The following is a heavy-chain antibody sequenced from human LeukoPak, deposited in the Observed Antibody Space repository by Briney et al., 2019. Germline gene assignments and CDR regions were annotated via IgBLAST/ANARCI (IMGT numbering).Heavy chain of an antibody. CDR1: GGSISSYY. J-gene: IGHJ4*02. CDR2: IYYSGST. V-gene: IGHV4-59*01. Sequence: SETLSLTCTVSGGSISSYYWSWIRQPSGKGLEWIGYIYYSGSTNYNPSLKSRVTISVDTSKNQFSLKLSSVTAADTAVYYCARDSGYGDPFDYWGQGTLVTVSS. D-gene: IGHD3-22*01. CDR3: ARDSGYGDPFDY.